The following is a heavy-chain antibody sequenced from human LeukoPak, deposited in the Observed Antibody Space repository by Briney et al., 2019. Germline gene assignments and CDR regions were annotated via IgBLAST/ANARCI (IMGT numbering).Heavy chain of an antibody. CDR2: IKEDGSVK. V-gene: IGHV3-7*01. CDR3: ARRGLPDY. J-gene: IGHJ4*02. D-gene: IGHD3-22*01. CDR1: GFTFSTYW. Sequence: GGSPRLSCAASGFTFSTYWMSWVRQAPGKGLEWVANIKEDGSVKYYVASVKGRFTISRDNAKNSLYLQMNSLRAEDTAVYYCARRGLPDYWGQGTLVTVSS.